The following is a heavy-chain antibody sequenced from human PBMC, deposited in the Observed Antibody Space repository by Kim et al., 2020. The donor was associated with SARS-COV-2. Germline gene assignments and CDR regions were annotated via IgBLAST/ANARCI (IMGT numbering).Heavy chain of an antibody. D-gene: IGHD3-16*01. Sequence: SQTLSLTCAISGDSVSSNSAAWSWIRQSPSRGLEWLGRTYYRSKWYNDYAVSVKSRLIINPDTSKNQFSLQLNSVTPEDTAVYYCAGGTGRSGFDVWGQGTLVAVSS. V-gene: IGHV6-1*01. CDR3: AGGTGRSGFDV. CDR1: GDSVSSNSAA. J-gene: IGHJ5*02. CDR2: TYYRSKWYN.